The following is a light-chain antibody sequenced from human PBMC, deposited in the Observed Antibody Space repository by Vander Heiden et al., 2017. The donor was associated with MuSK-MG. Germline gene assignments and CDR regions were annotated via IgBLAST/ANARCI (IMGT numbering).Light chain of an antibody. CDR1: QGISSY. CDR3: QQEDSYPGT. CDR2: AAS. Sequence: AIRMTQSPSSFSASTGDRVTITCRASQGISSYLAWYQQKPGKAPKLLIYAASTLQSGVPSRFSGSGSGTDFTLTISCLQSEDFATYYCQQEDSYPGTFGQGTKVDIK. V-gene: IGKV1-8*01. J-gene: IGKJ3*01.